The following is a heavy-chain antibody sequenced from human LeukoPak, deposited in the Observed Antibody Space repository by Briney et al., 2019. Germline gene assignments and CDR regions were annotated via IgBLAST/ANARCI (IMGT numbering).Heavy chain of an antibody. D-gene: IGHD1-26*01. J-gene: IGHJ3*02. Sequence: GGSLRLSCAASGFTVSSNYMSWVRQAPGKGLEWVSVIYSGGSTYYADSVKGRFTISRDNSKNTLYLQMNSLRAEDTAVYYCAREGSAPVEGAFDIWGQGTMVTVSS. CDR2: IYSGGST. CDR1: GFTVSSNY. CDR3: AREGSAPVEGAFDI. V-gene: IGHV3-53*01.